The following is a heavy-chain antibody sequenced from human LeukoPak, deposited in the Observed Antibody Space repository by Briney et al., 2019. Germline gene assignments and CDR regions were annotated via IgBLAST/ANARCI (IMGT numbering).Heavy chain of an antibody. J-gene: IGHJ3*02. CDR2: IYYSGST. CDR1: GGSISSGGYY. V-gene: IGHV4-31*03. CDR3: ALYRVVTQGAFDI. Sequence: SETLSLTCTVSGGSISSGGYYWSWIRQHPGKGLEWIGYIYYSGSTYYNPSLKSRVTISVDTSKNQFSLKLSSVTAADTAVYYCALYRVVTQGAFDIWGQGTMVTVSS. D-gene: IGHD4-23*01.